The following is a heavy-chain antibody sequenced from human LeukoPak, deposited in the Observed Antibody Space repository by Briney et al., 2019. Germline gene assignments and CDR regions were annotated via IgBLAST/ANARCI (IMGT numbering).Heavy chain of an antibody. CDR2: INPNNGGT. V-gene: IGHV1-2*02. D-gene: IGHD1-20*01. CDR1: GYTFTGYF. Sequence: ASVKVSCKASGYTFTGYFMHWVRQAPGQGLEWMGWINPNNGGTKYAQKFQGRVTMTRDTSISTAYMDLSRLRSDDTAVYYCARITGTTPSDFDCWGQGTLVTVSS. J-gene: IGHJ4*02. CDR3: ARITGTTPSDFDC.